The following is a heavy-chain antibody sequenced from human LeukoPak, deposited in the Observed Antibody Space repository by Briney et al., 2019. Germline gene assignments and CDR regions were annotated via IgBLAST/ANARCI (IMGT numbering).Heavy chain of an antibody. CDR2: IYPGDSDT. J-gene: IGHJ4*02. CDR1: GYTFTEYW. D-gene: IGHD1-26*01. V-gene: IGHV5-51*01. Sequence: GESLEISCKTSGYTFTEYWIGWVRQMPGKGLEWMGIIYPGDSDTRYSPSFQGQVTISADKSISTAYLQWSSLKASDTAMYYCAKQFRGTSPFDYWGQGTQVTVSS. CDR3: AKQFRGTSPFDY.